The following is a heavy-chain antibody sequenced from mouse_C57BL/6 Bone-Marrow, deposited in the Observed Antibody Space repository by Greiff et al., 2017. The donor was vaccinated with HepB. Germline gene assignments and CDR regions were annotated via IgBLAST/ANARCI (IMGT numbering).Heavy chain of an antibody. CDR2: IHPSDSDT. J-gene: IGHJ4*01. V-gene: IGHV1-74*01. D-gene: IGHD2-4*01. Sequence: QVQLKQPGAELVKPGASVKVSCKASGYTFTSYWMHWVKQRPGQGLEWIGRIHPSDSDTNYNQKFKGKATLTVDKSSSTAYMQLSSLTSEDSAVYYCAARGLRGGSMDYWGQGTSVTVSS. CDR1: GYTFTSYW. CDR3: AARGLRGGSMDY.